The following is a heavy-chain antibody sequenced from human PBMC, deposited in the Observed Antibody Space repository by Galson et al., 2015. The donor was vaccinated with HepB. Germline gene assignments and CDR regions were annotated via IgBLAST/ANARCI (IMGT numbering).Heavy chain of an antibody. V-gene: IGHV1-18*01. CDR1: GYNFMTYG. J-gene: IGHJ4*02. D-gene: IGHD3-16*02. CDR2: INTYTGNA. CDR3: ARGGRLGELSSSDY. Sequence: SVKVSCKASGYNFMTYGINWVRQAPGQGLEWMGWINTYTGNAKYAQKFQGRVTMTTDTSTSTAYMELRRLRSDDTAVYYCARGGRLGELSSSDYWGQGTLVTVSS.